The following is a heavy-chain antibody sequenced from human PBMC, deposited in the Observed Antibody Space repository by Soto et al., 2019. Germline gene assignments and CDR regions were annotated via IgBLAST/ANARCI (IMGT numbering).Heavy chain of an antibody. CDR2: ISYDGSNK. V-gene: IGHV3-30-3*01. D-gene: IGHD6-19*01. J-gene: IGHJ3*02. CDR1: GFTFSSYA. CDR3: ARVGGGRVAVAGNAFDI. Sequence: SLRLSCAASGFTFSSYAMHWVRQAPGKGLEWVAVISYDGSNKYYADSVKGRFTISRDNSKNTLYLQMNSLRAEDTAVYYCARVGGGRVAVAGNAFDIWGQGTMVTVS.